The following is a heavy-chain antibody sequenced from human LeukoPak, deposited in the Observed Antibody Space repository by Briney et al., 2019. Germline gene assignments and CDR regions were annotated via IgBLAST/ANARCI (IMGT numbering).Heavy chain of an antibody. CDR2: VNSDGSTT. D-gene: IGHD5-18*01. J-gene: IGHJ4*02. V-gene: IGHV3-74*01. CDR1: GFTFDDYA. Sequence: GSLRLSCAASGFTFDDYAMHWVRQAPGKGLVWVSRVNSDGSTTIYADSVKGRFTISRDNAKNALYLQMNSLRAEDTAVYYCATFPGDSGYSYGSSDYWGQGTLVTVSS. CDR3: ATFPGDSGYSYGSSDY.